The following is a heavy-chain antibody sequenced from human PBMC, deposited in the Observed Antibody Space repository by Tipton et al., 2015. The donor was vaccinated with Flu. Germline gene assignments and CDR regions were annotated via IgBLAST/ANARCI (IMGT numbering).Heavy chain of an antibody. CDR1: GYTFTSYG. CDR2: TSAYNGNT. Sequence: QLVQSGAEVKKPGASVKVSCKASGYTFTSYGISWVRQAPGQGLEWMGWTSAYNGNTNYAQKLQGRVTMTTDTSTSTAYMELRSLRSDDTAVYYCAGPRKSIAARLDAFDIWGQGTMVTVSS. CDR3: AGPRKSIAARLDAFDI. J-gene: IGHJ3*02. D-gene: IGHD6-6*01. V-gene: IGHV1-18*04.